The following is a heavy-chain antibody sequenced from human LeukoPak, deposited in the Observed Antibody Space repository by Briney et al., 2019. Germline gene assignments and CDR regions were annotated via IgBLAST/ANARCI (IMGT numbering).Heavy chain of an antibody. V-gene: IGHV3-53*01. Sequence: GGSLRLSCAASGFTVSSNYMSWVRQAPGKGLEWVSGVSGSGGSTFYADSVKGRFTISRDNAKNSLYLQMNSLRAEDTAVYYCARLRYYGMDVWGQGTTVTVSS. J-gene: IGHJ6*02. CDR3: ARLRYYGMDV. CDR1: GFTVSSNY. CDR2: SGSGGST.